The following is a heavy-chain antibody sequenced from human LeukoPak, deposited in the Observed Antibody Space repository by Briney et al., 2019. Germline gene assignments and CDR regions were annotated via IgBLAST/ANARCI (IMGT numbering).Heavy chain of an antibody. CDR3: ARVDFLDAFDI. Sequence: ASVKVSCKASGGTFSSYAISWVRQAPGQGLEWMGWISAYNGNTNYAQKLQGRVTMTTDTSTSTAYMELRSLRSDDTAVYYCARVDFLDAFDIWGQGTMVTVSS. J-gene: IGHJ3*02. D-gene: IGHD3/OR15-3a*01. CDR2: ISAYNGNT. CDR1: GGTFSSYA. V-gene: IGHV1-18*01.